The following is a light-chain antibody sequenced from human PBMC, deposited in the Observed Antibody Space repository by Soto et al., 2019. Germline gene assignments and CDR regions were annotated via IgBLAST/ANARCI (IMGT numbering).Light chain of an antibody. V-gene: IGKV3-20*01. CDR1: QSVSSTY. CDR3: QHYDILPPFT. Sequence: EMGLTQSPCTLSLSPGDRATLSCRASQSVSSTYLAWYQQQPGQAPRRLIYCASSSATDIPDRFSGSGSGTDFTHTINTPEPANFAVYYCQHYDILPPFTFGGGTRVEIK. CDR2: CAS. J-gene: IGKJ4*01.